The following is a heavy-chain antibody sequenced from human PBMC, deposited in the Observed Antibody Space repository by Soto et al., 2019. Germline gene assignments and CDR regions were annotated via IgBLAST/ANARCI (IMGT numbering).Heavy chain of an antibody. CDR1: GFTFVSYW. CDR3: ARLPNKSPQN. V-gene: IGHV3-74*01. J-gene: IGHJ1*01. CDR2: ISNDGSS. Sequence: EVQLVESGGGLVQPGGSLRLSCLASGFTFVSYWWHWVRQAPGRGLVWVSSISNDGSSIYADPVKGRFTISRDNAKNTLYLQMNSLRAEDTAVYYCARLPNKSPQNWGQGTLVIVSP.